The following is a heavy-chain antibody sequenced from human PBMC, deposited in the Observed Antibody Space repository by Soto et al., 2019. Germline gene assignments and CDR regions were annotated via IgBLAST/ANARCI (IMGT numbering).Heavy chain of an antibody. J-gene: IGHJ4*02. V-gene: IGHV3-48*01. Sequence: GGSLSLSCAASVFTFSSYAMNWVRQAPGKGLEWVSSISSSSTIYYADSVKGRFTISRDNVQNSLYLQMHSLRAEDTAVYYCARERGSGWTFDYWGQGTLVTVSS. CDR2: ISSSSTI. CDR3: ARERGSGWTFDY. D-gene: IGHD6-19*01. CDR1: VFTFSSYA.